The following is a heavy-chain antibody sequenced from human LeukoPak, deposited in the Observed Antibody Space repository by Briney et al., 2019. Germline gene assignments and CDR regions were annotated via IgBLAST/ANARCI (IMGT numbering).Heavy chain of an antibody. V-gene: IGHV4-59*01. J-gene: IGHJ4*02. Sequence: KPSETLSLTCTVSGGSISPFFWSWIRQPPGKGLEWIAHVYHSGTTNYNPSLKSRVGISADASRNQFSLRLTSVTAADTAVYDCARGACSGGSCLDSWGQGILVTVSS. CDR3: ARGACSGGSCLDS. CDR1: GGSISPFF. CDR2: VYHSGTT. D-gene: IGHD2-15*01.